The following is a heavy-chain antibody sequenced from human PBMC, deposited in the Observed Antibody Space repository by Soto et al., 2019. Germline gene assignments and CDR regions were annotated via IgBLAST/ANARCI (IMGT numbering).Heavy chain of an antibody. J-gene: IGHJ4*02. Sequence: SETLSLTCTVSGGSISSSSYYWGWIRQPPGKGLEWIGSIYYSGSTYYNPSLKSRVTISVDTSKNQFSLKLSSVTAADTAVYYCARHHVNIVATIIYFDYWGQGTLVTVSS. D-gene: IGHD5-12*01. V-gene: IGHV4-39*01. CDR1: GGSISSSSYY. CDR2: IYYSGST. CDR3: ARHHVNIVATIIYFDY.